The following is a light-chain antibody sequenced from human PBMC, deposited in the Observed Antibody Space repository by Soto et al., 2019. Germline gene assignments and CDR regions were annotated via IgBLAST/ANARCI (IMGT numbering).Light chain of an antibody. CDR1: SSDVGGYNY. CDR2: DVS. J-gene: IGLJ1*01. Sequence: QSALTQPASVSGSPGQSITISCTGTSSDVGGYNYVSWYQQHPGKAPKLMIYDVSNRPSGVSNRFSGSKSGNTASLTISGLQAEDEADYYCSSYTSSNFYVFGTGTKVTVL. CDR3: SSYTSSNFYV. V-gene: IGLV2-14*01.